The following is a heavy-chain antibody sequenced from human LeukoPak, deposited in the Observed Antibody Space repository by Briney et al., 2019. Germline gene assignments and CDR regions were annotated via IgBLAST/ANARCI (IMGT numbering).Heavy chain of an antibody. Sequence: PGRSLRLSCAASGFPFDDYAMHWVRQAPGKGLEWVAGISWNSGSIGYADSVKGRFTISRDNAKNSLYLQMNSLRAEDMALYYCAKGVTTVIAGAWFDPWGQGTLVTVSS. J-gene: IGHJ5*02. CDR2: ISWNSGSI. CDR1: GFPFDDYA. D-gene: IGHD4-11*01. V-gene: IGHV3-9*03. CDR3: AKGVTTVIAGAWFDP.